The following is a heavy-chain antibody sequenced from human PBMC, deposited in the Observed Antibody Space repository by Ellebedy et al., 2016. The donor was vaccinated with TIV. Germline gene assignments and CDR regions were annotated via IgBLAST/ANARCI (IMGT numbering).Heavy chain of an antibody. V-gene: IGHV5-51*01. CDR2: IYPEDSAI. CDR3: GATTTSVVPVRLDN. Sequence: GESLKISCKGSGYRFTSYWIGWVRQLPGKGLEWVGIIYPEDSAIRYSPSFEGQVTISADTSIATSYLQWSSLKASDTAIYYCGATTTSVVPVRLDNWGPGTLVTVSS. D-gene: IGHD1-14*01. CDR1: GYRFTSYW. J-gene: IGHJ4*02.